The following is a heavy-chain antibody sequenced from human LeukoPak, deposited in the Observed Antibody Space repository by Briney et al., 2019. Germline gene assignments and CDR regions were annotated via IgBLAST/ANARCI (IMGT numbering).Heavy chain of an antibody. CDR1: GFTFNSYW. J-gene: IGHJ4*02. CDR3: AKDLAGIEGSYTY. D-gene: IGHD3-10*01. CDR2: INLDGSEK. Sequence: PGGSLRLSCAASGFTFNSYWMNWVRQAPGKGLEWVANINLDGSEKYYVDSVKGRFTISRDNAKNSLYLQMNSLRAEDTAVYYCAKDLAGIEGSYTYWGQGTLVTVSS. V-gene: IGHV3-7*03.